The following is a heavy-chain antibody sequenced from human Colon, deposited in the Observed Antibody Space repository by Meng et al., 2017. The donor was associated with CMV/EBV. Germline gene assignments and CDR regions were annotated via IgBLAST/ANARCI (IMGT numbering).Heavy chain of an antibody. CDR2: IHWDDDK. Sequence: ITFMESGPGLVKPTQTSPLTCTFLRFSITATGAGVAWVRPPPEKAPELLALIHWDDDKRYSPSLKNRLNITKDTSKNQVVLSMTDLDPADTGTFYCARHSLTILTDWGQGALVTVSS. CDR1: RFSITATGAG. D-gene: IGHD2-8*02. V-gene: IGHV2-5*02. J-gene: IGHJ4*02. CDR3: ARHSLTILTD.